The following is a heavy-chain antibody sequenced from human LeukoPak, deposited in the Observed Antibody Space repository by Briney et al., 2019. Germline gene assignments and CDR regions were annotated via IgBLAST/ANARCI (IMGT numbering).Heavy chain of an antibody. D-gene: IGHD6-13*01. CDR1: GGSISSSNYY. CDR3: ARGGSWSPFDP. V-gene: IGHV4-39*07. Sequence: SETLSLTCTVSGGSISSSNYYWGWIRQPPGTGLECIGSVYYSGNTYYNPSLKSRVTISVDTSKNQFSLKLSSVTAADTAVYYCARGGSWSPFDPWGQGTLVTVSS. CDR2: VYYSGNT. J-gene: IGHJ5*02.